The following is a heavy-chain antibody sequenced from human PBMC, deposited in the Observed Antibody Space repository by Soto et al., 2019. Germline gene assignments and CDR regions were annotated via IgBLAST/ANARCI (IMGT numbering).Heavy chain of an antibody. V-gene: IGHV4-39*01. Sequence: SETLSLTCTVSGGSISSSDYYWGWIRQPPGKGLEWIGYIYHSGTTYYKPSLNSRLTISVETSRNQFSLKLSSVTAADTVVYYCARAGDFWSGYINWFDPWGQGTLVTVSS. J-gene: IGHJ5*02. CDR2: IYHSGTT. CDR3: ARAGDFWSGYINWFDP. D-gene: IGHD3-3*01. CDR1: GGSISSSDYY.